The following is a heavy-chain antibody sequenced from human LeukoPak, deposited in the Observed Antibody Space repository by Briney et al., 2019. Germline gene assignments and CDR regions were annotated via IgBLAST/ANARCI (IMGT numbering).Heavy chain of an antibody. Sequence: PSETLSLTCTVSGASISSYYWSWIRRPPGKGLESIGYVSYSGSTNYNPSLKSRVTISIDMSRNQFSLKLSSLTAADTAVYYCASRPYTYGYFDNWGPGTLVTVSS. CDR2: VSYSGST. D-gene: IGHD2-2*02. V-gene: IGHV4-59*12. J-gene: IGHJ4*02. CDR3: ASRPYTYGYFDN. CDR1: GASISSYY.